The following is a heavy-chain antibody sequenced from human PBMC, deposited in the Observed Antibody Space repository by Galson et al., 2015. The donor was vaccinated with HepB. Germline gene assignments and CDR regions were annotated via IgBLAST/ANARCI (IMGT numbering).Heavy chain of an antibody. CDR2: IKSKTDGGTS. J-gene: IGHJ6*02. CDR1: GFTFSNAW. Sequence: SLRLSCAASGFTFSNAWMSWVRQAPGKGLEWVGRIKSKTDGGTSDYAAPVKGRFTISRDDSKNTPYLQINSLKTEDTAVYYCTTETWYSIQYGMDVWGQGTTVTVSS. D-gene: IGHD2-15*01. CDR3: TTETWYSIQYGMDV. V-gene: IGHV3-15*01.